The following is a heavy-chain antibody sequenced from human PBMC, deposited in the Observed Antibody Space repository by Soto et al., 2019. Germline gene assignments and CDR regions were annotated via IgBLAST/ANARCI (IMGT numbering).Heavy chain of an antibody. V-gene: IGHV3-21*01. Sequence: GGSLRLSCVTSGVTFSRNTMNWVRQAPGKGLEWVASITSSGSYVYYADSVKGRFSASRDNAKNSLSLQMDSLRPDDTAIYFCVKDEGIEAMDVWGQGTTVTVS. CDR1: GVTFSRNT. CDR2: ITSSGSYV. D-gene: IGHD3-3*02. J-gene: IGHJ6*02. CDR3: VKDEGIEAMDV.